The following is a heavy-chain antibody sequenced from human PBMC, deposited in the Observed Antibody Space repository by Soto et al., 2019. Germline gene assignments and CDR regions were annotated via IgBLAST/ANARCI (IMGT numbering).Heavy chain of an antibody. CDR2: IIPIFGTA. D-gene: IGHD2-21*02. J-gene: IGHJ6*02. Sequence: QVQLVQSGAEVKKPGSSVKVSCKASGGTFSSYAITWVRQAPGQGLEWMGGIIPIFGTADYAQKFQGRVTITADESTSTDYMELSSLRSEDTAVYYCASPVATVYYYYGMDAWGQGTTVTVSS. CDR1: GGTFSSYA. CDR3: ASPVATVYYYYGMDA. V-gene: IGHV1-69*12.